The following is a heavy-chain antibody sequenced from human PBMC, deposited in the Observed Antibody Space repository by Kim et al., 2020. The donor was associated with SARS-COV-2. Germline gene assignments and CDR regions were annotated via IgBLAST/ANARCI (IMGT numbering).Heavy chain of an antibody. D-gene: IGHD2-21*01. CDR2: ITTNGGST. V-gene: IGHV3-23*01. Sequence: GGSLRLSCAASGFPFSSFGMSWVRQAAGKGLEWVSSITTNGGSTNYADSGKGRFSVSRDNSKNTVFLEWDSLRAEDTAVYYCGRGMWWPRFFAYWGQGTLVIVSS. J-gene: IGHJ4*02. CDR3: GRGMWWPRFFAY. CDR1: GFPFSSFG.